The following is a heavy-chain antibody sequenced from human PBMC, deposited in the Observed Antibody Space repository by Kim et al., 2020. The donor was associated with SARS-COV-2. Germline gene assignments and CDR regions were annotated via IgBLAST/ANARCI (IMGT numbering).Heavy chain of an antibody. Sequence: TNSNPSLKRRVTISVDTSKNQFSLKLSSVTAADTAVYYCARHHANDAFDIWGQGTMVTVSS. CDR3: ARHHANDAFDI. J-gene: IGHJ3*02. V-gene: IGHV4-61*07. CDR2: T.